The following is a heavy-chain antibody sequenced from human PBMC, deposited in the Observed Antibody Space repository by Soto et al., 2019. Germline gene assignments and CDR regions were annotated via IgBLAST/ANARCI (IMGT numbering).Heavy chain of an antibody. J-gene: IGHJ4*02. D-gene: IGHD2-2*01. CDR3: VKDLGILDDIVVVPGAFDY. CDR2: IRRNSGST. V-gene: IGHV3-9*01. CDR1: GFNFEDYT. Sequence: PGGSLRLSCAASGFNFEDYTMHWVRQAPGKGLEWVSGIRRNSGSTAYAHSVRGRFTISRDNGKNSLYLQMNSLRADDTGLYFCVKDLGILDDIVVVPGAFDYWGQGTLVTVSS.